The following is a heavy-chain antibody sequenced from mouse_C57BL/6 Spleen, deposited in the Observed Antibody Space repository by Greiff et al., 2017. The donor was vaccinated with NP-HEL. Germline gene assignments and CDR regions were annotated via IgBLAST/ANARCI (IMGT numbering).Heavy chain of an antibody. J-gene: IGHJ2*01. D-gene: IGHD1-1*01. CDR2: IYPSDSET. CDR1: GYTFTSYW. CDR3: AREGTTVVAPFDY. V-gene: IGHV1-61*01. Sequence: QVQLKQPGAELVRPGSSVKLSCKASGYTFTSYWMDWVKQRPGQGLEWIGNIYPSDSETHYNQKFKDKATLTVDKSSSTAYMQLSSLTSEDSAVYYCAREGTTVVAPFDYWGQGTTLTVSS.